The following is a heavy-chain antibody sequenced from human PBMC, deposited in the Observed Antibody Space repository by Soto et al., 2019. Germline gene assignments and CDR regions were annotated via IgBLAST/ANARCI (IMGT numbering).Heavy chain of an antibody. CDR3: ASGGYYDSSGYYYVHYYYGMDV. Sequence: GGSLRLSCAASGFTFSSYGMHWVRQAPGKGLEWVAVIWYDGSNKYYADSVKGRFTISRDNSKNTLYLQMNSLRAEDTAVYDCASGGYYDSSGYYYVHYYYGMDVWGQGTTVTVSS. CDR2: IWYDGSNK. V-gene: IGHV3-33*01. CDR1: GFTFSSYG. J-gene: IGHJ6*02. D-gene: IGHD3-22*01.